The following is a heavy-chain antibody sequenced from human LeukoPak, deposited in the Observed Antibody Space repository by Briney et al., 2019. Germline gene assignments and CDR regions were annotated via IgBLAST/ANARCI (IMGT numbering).Heavy chain of an antibody. CDR2: ISASSGNT. J-gene: IGHJ4*02. CDR3: ARAGATETTHFDY. V-gene: IGHV1-18*01. Sequence: ASVKVPCKASGYSFSIFGMTWVRQAPGQGLEWMGWISASSGNTNYAQKLQGRVTMTTDTSTNTAYMELRSLKSDDTAVYYCARAGATETTHFDYWGQGTLVTVSS. D-gene: IGHD4-17*01. CDR1: GYSFSIFG.